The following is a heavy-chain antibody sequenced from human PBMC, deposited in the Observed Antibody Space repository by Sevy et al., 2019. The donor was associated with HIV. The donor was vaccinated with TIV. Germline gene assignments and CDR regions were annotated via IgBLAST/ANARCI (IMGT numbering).Heavy chain of an antibody. Sequence: ASVKVSCKASGYTFTGYYIHWVRQAPGQGLEWMGWIIPSSGGTNYGQKFLGRVTMTRDTSISTAYLELHRLTSDDMAVYYCSRSVYGSGTYLNDYWGQGTLVTVSS. CDR1: GYTFTGYY. V-gene: IGHV1-2*02. CDR3: SRSVYGSGTYLNDY. D-gene: IGHD3-10*01. CDR2: IIPSSGGT. J-gene: IGHJ4*02.